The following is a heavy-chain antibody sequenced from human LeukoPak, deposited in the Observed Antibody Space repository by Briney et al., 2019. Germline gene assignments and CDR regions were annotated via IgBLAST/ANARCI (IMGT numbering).Heavy chain of an antibody. CDR3: AKDRFPNDGNWDFDY. V-gene: IGHV3-23*01. J-gene: IGHJ4*02. D-gene: IGHD1-1*01. CDR1: GFTLRSYA. Sequence: PGGSLRLSCAASGFTLRSYAMSWVRQAPGKGLEWVSAIGGSGGGTYYADSVKGRFTMSRDNSENTLYLQMNNLGAEDTAIYYCAKDRFPNDGNWDFDYWGQGSLVTVSS. CDR2: IGGSGGGT.